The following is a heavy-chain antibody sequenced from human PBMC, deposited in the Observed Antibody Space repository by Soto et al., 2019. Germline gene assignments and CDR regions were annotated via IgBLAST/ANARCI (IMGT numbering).Heavy chain of an antibody. CDR3: ARDGSGYDFWSGPYFFDY. V-gene: IGHV4-59*01. Sequence: QVQLQGSGPGLVKPSETLSLTCTVSGGSISTYYWSWIRQPPGKGLEWSGYIYYNGRTNYNPSLESRVTISLDTSKSQFSLKLSSVSAADTAVYYCARDGSGYDFWSGPYFFDYWGPGTLVTVSS. D-gene: IGHD3-3*01. CDR2: IYYNGRT. J-gene: IGHJ4*02. CDR1: GGSISTYY.